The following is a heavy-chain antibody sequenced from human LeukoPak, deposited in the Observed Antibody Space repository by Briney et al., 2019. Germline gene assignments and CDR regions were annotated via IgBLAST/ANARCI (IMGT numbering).Heavy chain of an antibody. D-gene: IGHD1-26*01. CDR2: IYYSGTT. J-gene: IGHJ6*02. Sequence: SETLSLTCTVSGGSISNYYWSWVRQPPGKGLEWIGYIYYSGTTNYNPSLESRVTISVDTSKNQFSLKLSSVTAADTAVYYCARGNALVGDKGPQYGMDVWGQGTMVTVSS. CDR1: GGSISNYY. CDR3: ARGNALVGDKGPQYGMDV. V-gene: IGHV4-59*01.